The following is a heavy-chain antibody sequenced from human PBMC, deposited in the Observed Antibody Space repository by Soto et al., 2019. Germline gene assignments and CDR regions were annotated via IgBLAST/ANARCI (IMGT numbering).Heavy chain of an antibody. CDR3: AEGGGGDHGY. CDR1: GFIFTTSD. J-gene: IGHJ4*02. V-gene: IGHV3-23*04. Sequence: QLVESEGGLVQPGGSLRLSCEASGFIFTTSDMSWVRQAPGKGLEWVSSITTTGDTTHYADSVRGGFTISRDKARKTGYLQINSPGGAETAVYLCAEGGGGDHGYWGQGTLVAVSS. D-gene: IGHD2-21*02. CDR2: ITTTGDTT.